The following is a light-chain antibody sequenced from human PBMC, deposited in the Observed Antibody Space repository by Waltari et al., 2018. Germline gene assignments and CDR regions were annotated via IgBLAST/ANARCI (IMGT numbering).Light chain of an antibody. Sequence: DIVMTQTLLSLSVPPGQPAAIPCTSSRSLLHSDGKTYLFWYLPKPGQTPQLLIYEVSSRFSGVPDRFSGSGLGTDFTLKISRVEAEDVGVYYCMQGLHPPLTFGPGTKVEIK. CDR2: EVS. V-gene: IGKV2-29*02. J-gene: IGKJ3*01. CDR1: RSLLHSDGKTY. CDR3: MQGLHPPLT.